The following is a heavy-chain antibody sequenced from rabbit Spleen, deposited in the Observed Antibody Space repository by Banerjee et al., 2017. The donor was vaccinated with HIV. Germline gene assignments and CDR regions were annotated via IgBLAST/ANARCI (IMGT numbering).Heavy chain of an antibody. V-gene: IGHV1S40*01. D-gene: IGHD8-1*01. J-gene: IGHJ6*01. CDR2: IDSGSSGFT. Sequence: QSLEESGGDLVKPGASLTITCTASGVSFSISSYMCWVRQAPGKGLEWIACIDSGSSGFTYYANWAKGRFTISKTSSTTVTLQMTSLTVADTATYFCARDTGSSFSSYGMDLWGQGTLVTVS. CDR3: ARDTGSSFSSYGMDL. CDR1: GVSFSISSY.